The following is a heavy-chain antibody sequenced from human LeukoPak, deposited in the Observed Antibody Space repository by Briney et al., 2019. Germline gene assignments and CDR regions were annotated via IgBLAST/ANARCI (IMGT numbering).Heavy chain of an antibody. CDR2: INPNSGGT. Sequence: VASVKVSCKASGYTFTGYYMHWVRQAPGQGLEWMGWINPNSGGTNYAQKFQGRVTMTRDTSISTAYMELSRLRSDDTAVYYCANSYYDILTGSPRHYYYYGMDVWGQGTTVTVSS. D-gene: IGHD3-9*01. CDR3: ANSYYDILTGSPRHYYYYGMDV. J-gene: IGHJ6*02. CDR1: GYTFTGYY. V-gene: IGHV1-2*02.